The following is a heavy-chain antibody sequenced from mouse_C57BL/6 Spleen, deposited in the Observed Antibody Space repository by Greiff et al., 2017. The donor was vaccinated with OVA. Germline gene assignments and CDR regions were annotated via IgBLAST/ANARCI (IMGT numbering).Heavy chain of an antibody. CDR2: INPSTGGT. Sequence: VQLQQSGPELVKPGASVKISCKASGYSFTGYYMNWVKQSPEKSLEWIGEINPSTGGTTYNQKFKAKATLTVDKSYSTAYMQLKSLTSDDSAVDYGARNGAEVYDGYFDVWGTGTTVTVSA. CDR3: ARNGAEVYDGYFDV. J-gene: IGHJ1*03. D-gene: IGHD2-3*01. V-gene: IGHV1-42*01. CDR1: GYSFTGYY.